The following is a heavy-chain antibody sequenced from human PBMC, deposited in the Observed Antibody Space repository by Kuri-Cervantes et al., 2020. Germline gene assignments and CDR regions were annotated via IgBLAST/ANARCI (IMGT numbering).Heavy chain of an antibody. V-gene: IGHV4-59*08. J-gene: IGHJ4*02. CDR3: ARVGYSSGNYYFDY. D-gene: IGHD6-19*01. Sequence: SETLSLTCTVSGGSISSYYWNWIRQPPGKGLEWIGYIYDRGSINYNPSLKSRVTISVDTSKNQFSLKLSSVTAADTAVYYCARVGYSSGNYYFDYWGQGTLVTVSS. CDR2: IYDRGSI. CDR1: GGSISSYY.